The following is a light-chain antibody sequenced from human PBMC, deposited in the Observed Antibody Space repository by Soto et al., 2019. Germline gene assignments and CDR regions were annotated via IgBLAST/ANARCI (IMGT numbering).Light chain of an antibody. CDR2: EVS. Sequence: QSVLTQPASVSGSPGQSITISCTGTSSDVGAYNYVSWYQQHPGKAPKLMIFEVSNRASGVSIRFSGSKSGNTASLTISGLQAEDEADYYCSSYTTSTTIEIGGGTQLTVL. CDR3: SSYTTSTTIE. CDR1: SSDVGAYNY. V-gene: IGLV2-14*01. J-gene: IGLJ2*01.